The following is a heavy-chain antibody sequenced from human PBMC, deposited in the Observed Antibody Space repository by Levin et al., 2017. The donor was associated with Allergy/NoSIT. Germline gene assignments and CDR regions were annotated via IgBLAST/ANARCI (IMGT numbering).Heavy chain of an antibody. J-gene: IGHJ6*02. CDR1: GGTFSSYA. V-gene: IGHV1-69*13. CDR3: ADSSGYYPYYYGMDV. CDR2: IIPIFGTA. D-gene: IGHD3-22*01. Sequence: ASVKVSCKASGGTFSSYAISWVRQAPGQGLEWMGGIIPIFGTANYAQKFQGRVTITADESTSTAYMELSSLRSEDTAVYYCADSSGYYPYYYGMDVWGQGTTVTVSS.